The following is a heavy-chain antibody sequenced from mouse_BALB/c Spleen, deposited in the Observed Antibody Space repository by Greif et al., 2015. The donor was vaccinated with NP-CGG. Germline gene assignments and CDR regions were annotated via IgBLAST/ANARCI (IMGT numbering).Heavy chain of an antibody. Sequence: EVHLVESGGGLVQPGESLKLSCESNEYEFPSHDMSWVRKTPEKRLELVAAINSDGGSTYYPDTMERRFIISRDNTKXTLYLQMSSLRSEDTALYYCAKTGYDYDYYAMDYWGQGTSVTVSS. J-gene: IGHJ4*01. CDR1: EYEFPSHD. CDR2: INSDGGST. CDR3: AKTGYDYDYYAMDY. V-gene: IGHV5-2*01. D-gene: IGHD2-4*01.